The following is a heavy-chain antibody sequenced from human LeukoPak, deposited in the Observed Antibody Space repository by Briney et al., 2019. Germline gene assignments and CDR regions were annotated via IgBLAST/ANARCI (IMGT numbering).Heavy chain of an antibody. CDR1: GYTFTSYD. D-gene: IGHD5-12*01. J-gene: IGHJ4*02. V-gene: IGHV1-8*01. CDR2: MNPNSGNT. Sequence: ASVKVSCKAAGYTFTSYDINWVRQATGQGLEWMGWMNPNSGNTGYAQKFQGRVTMTRNTSISTAYMELSSLRSEDTAVYYCARVPPYSGYDRLIDYWGQGTLVTVSS. CDR3: ARVPPYSGYDRLIDY.